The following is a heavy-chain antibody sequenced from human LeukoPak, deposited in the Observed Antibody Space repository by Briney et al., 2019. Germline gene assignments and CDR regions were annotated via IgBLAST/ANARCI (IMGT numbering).Heavy chain of an antibody. CDR2: INHSGST. CDR1: GFTFINYS. D-gene: IGHD3-10*01. V-gene: IGHV4-34*01. Sequence: GSLRLSCTASGFTFINYSMNWVRQAPGKGLEWIGEINHSGSTNFNPSLKSRVTISVDTSKNQFSLKLSSVTAADTAVYYCARDLVKLLWASADAFDIWGQGTMVTVSS. CDR3: ARDLVKLLWASADAFDI. J-gene: IGHJ3*02.